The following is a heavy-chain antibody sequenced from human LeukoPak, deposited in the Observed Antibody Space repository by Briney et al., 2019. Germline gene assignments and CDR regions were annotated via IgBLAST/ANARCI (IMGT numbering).Heavy chain of an antibody. Sequence: SETLSLTCTVSGGSISSYYWSWIRQPAGKGLEWIGRIYISGSTNYNPSLKSRVTISVDTSKNQFSLKLSSVTAADTAVYYCARGVGSDIVVVPAALPRGNNWFDPWGQGTLVTVSS. J-gene: IGHJ5*02. CDR1: GGSISSYY. CDR2: IYISGST. D-gene: IGHD2-2*01. V-gene: IGHV4-4*07. CDR3: ARGVGSDIVVVPAALPRGNNWFDP.